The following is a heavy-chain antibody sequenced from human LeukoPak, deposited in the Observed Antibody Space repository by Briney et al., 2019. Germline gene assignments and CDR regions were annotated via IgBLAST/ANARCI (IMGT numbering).Heavy chain of an antibody. J-gene: IGHJ6*02. Sequence: ASVKVSCKASGGTFSSYAISWVRQAPGQGLEWMGGIIPTFGTANYAQKFQGRVTITADESTSTAYMELSSLRSEDTAVYYCARVIEQNYYYYGMDVWGQGTTVTVSS. D-gene: IGHD3-16*02. CDR1: GGTFSSYA. CDR3: ARVIEQNYYYYGMDV. V-gene: IGHV1-69*13. CDR2: IIPTFGTA.